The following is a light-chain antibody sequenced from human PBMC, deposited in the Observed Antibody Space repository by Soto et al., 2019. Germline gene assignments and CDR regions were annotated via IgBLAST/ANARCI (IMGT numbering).Light chain of an antibody. V-gene: IGKV3D-20*01. CDR2: DAS. J-gene: IGKJ5*01. CDR3: QQYGSSPIT. Sequence: EIVLTQSPATLSLSPGERATLSCGASQRVSSSYLAWYQQKPGLAPRLLIYDASSRATGIPDRVSCSGSGTAFTLTLSRLEPDDLAVYYCQQYGSSPITFVQGTRLEIK. CDR1: QRVSSSY.